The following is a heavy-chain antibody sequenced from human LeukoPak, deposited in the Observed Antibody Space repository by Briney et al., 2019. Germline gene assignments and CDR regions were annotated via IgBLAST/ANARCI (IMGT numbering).Heavy chain of an antibody. V-gene: IGHV4-39*01. D-gene: IGHD5-24*01. J-gene: IGHJ4*02. CDR2: IYYSGST. Sequence: SETLSLTCTVSGGSISSSSYYWGWIRQPPGKGLEWIGSIYYSGSTYYNPSLKNRVTISVDTSKNQFSLKLSSVTAADTAVYYCARPRIRDGYNWEYWGQGTLVTVSS. CDR3: ARPRIRDGYNWEY. CDR1: GGSISSSSYY.